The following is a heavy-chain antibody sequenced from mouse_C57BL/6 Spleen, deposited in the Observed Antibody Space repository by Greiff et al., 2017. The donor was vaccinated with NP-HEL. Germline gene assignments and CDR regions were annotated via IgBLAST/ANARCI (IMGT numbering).Heavy chain of an antibody. Sequence: QVQLKESGPGLVQPSQSLSITCTVSGFSLTSYGVHWVRQSPGKGLEWLGVIWSGGSTDYNAAFISRLSISKDNSKSQVFFKMNSLQADDTAIYYCARNGDGSSPLAYWGQGTLVTVSA. D-gene: IGHD1-1*01. V-gene: IGHV2-2*01. J-gene: IGHJ3*01. CDR3: ARNGDGSSPLAY. CDR1: GFSLTSYG. CDR2: IWSGGST.